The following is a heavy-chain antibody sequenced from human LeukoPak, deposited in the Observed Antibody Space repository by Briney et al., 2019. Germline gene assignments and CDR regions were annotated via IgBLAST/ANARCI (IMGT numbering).Heavy chain of an antibody. CDR2: INSDGSST. CDR1: GFTFSSYW. CDR3: ARAPRGYFDY. V-gene: IGHV3-74*01. Sequence: GGSLRLSCAASGFTFSSYWMHWVRQAPGKGLVWFSRINSDGSSTSYADSVKGRFTISRDNAKNTLYLQMNSLRAEDTAVYYCARAPRGYFDYWGRGTLVTVSS. J-gene: IGHJ4*02.